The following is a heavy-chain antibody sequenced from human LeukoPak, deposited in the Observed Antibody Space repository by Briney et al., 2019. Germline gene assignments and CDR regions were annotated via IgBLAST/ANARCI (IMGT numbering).Heavy chain of an antibody. V-gene: IGHV3-30*02. J-gene: IGHJ5*02. CDR1: GFTFSTYW. CDR3: AKGVSGAGRHRNFDR. D-gene: IGHD4/OR15-4a*01. CDR2: IRYDGSNK. Sequence: GGSLRLSCAASGFTFSTYWMSWVRQAPGKGLEWVAFIRYDGSNKYYADSVKGRFTISRDNPKNMLYLQMNSLRAEDMAIYYCAKGVSGAGRHRNFDRWGQGTLVTVSS.